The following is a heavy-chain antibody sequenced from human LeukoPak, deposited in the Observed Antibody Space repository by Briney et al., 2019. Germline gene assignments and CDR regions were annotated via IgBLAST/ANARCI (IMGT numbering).Heavy chain of an antibody. J-gene: IGHJ4*02. CDR3: ARDGSGSIDLDH. D-gene: IGHD3-3*01. V-gene: IGHV3-74*01. Sequence: GGSLRLSCSASGFTYSAYWMHWVRQAPGKGLVWVSYVDNDGRGTAYVDSVKGRFTISRDNAKNTVYLQVNSLRVDDTAVYYCARDGSGSIDLDHWGQGTLVTVSS. CDR1: GFTYSAYW. CDR2: VDNDGRGT.